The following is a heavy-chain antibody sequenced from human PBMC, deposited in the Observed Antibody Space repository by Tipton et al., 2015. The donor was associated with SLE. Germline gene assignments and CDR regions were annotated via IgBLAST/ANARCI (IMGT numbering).Heavy chain of an antibody. Sequence: QSGPEVKKPGASVKVSCKASGYTFTSYGIRWVRQAPGQGLEWMGWISAYNGNTNYAQKLQGRVTMTKDTSTSTTYMERRSLRSDESAVYYVARSGPSSGAQTDYYGMDVWGQGTTVTASS. J-gene: IGHJ6*02. D-gene: IGHD2-2*01. V-gene: IGHV1-18*01. CDR2: ISAYNGNT. CDR3: ARSGPSSGAQTDYYGMDV. CDR1: GYTFTSYG.